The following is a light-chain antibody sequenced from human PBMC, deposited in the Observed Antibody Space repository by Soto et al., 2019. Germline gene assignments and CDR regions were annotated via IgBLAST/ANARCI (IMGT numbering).Light chain of an antibody. CDR2: DAF. CDR3: QQRSSWPPIT. J-gene: IGKJ5*01. Sequence: EIVLTQSPATPSFSPGGKATPPCRASQSVRNYLAWYQHKPGQAPRLLIYDAFNRATGIPARFSGSGSGTDFTLTISSLEPEDFAVYYCQQRSSWPPITFGQGTRLEIK. CDR1: QSVRNY. V-gene: IGKV3-11*01.